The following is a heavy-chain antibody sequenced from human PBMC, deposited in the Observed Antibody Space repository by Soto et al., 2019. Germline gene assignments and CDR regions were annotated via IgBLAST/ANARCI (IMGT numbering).Heavy chain of an antibody. J-gene: IGHJ6*02. CDR2: ISSISSYI. CDR1: GFTFSIYS. V-gene: IGHV3-21*01. CDR3: ARRKDYCYGMDC. Sequence: GGSLRLSCAASGFTFSIYSMNWFLQPPGKGLEWVSSISSISSYIYYAESVKGRFTISRDNAKNSLYLQMNSLRAEDTAVYYCARRKDYCYGMDCWGQGTTVTVSS.